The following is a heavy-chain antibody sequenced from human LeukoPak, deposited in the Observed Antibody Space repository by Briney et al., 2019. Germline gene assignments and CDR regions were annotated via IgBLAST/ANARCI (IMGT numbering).Heavy chain of an antibody. V-gene: IGHV4-34*01. CDR2: INHSGST. D-gene: IGHD1-7*01. Sequence: SETLSLTCAVYGGSFSGYYWSWIRQPPGKGLEWIGEINHSGSTDYNPSLKSRVTISVDTSKNQFSLKLSSVTAADTAVYYCARGSNWNYDFDYWGQGTLVTVSS. CDR3: ARGSNWNYDFDY. CDR1: GGSFSGYY. J-gene: IGHJ4*02.